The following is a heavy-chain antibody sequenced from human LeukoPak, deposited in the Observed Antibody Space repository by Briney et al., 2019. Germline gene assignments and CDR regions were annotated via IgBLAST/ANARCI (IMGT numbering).Heavy chain of an antibody. Sequence: SETLSLTCTVSGDSISNSYFYWGWIRQPPGKGLEWIGTINYSGSTYYSPSLRSRVTISVDTSKHQFSLKLSSVTAADTAVYYCARLSSSWYQDWYFDLWGRGTLVTVSS. D-gene: IGHD6-13*01. J-gene: IGHJ2*01. CDR1: GDSISNSYFY. V-gene: IGHV4-39*07. CDR2: INYSGST. CDR3: ARLSSSWYQDWYFDL.